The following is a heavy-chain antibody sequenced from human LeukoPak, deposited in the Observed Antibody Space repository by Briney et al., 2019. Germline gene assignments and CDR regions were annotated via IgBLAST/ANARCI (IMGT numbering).Heavy chain of an antibody. D-gene: IGHD2-2*02. Sequence: AASVKVSCKASGYTFTSYGISWVRQAPGQGLEWMGWISAYNGNTNYAQKLQGRVTITTDESTSTAYMELSSLRSEDTAVYYCARVAGDQPLLYSAIDYWGQGTLVTVSS. J-gene: IGHJ4*02. CDR3: ARVAGDQPLLYSAIDY. V-gene: IGHV1-18*01. CDR1: GYTFTSYG. CDR2: ISAYNGNT.